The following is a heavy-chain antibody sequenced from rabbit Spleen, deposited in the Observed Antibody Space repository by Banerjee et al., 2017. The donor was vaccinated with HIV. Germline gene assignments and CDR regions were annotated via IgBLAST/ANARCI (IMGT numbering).Heavy chain of an antibody. J-gene: IGHJ3*01. CDR3: VRNSGWGISYFAL. D-gene: IGHD4-1*01. CDR2: IDPIFGGT. Sequence: QEQLVESGGGLVQPGGSLKLSCKASGFDFSNYGMSWVRQAPGKGLEWIGYIDPIFGGTYYASWVNGRFSISRENTQNTVSLQLNSLTAADMATYFCVRNSGWGISYFALWGQGTLVTVS. CDR1: GFDFSNYG. V-gene: IGHV1S47*01.